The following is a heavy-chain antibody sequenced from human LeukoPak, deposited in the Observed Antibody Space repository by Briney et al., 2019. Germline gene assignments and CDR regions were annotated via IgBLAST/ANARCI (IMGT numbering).Heavy chain of an antibody. Sequence: SEALSLTCAVYGGSFSGFHWNWIRQPPGKGLEWIGEIDHSGSTNYNPSLKSRVTISVDTSKNQFSLKLSSVTAADTAVYYCARSSGWYFGYYYYGMDVWGQGTTVTVSS. V-gene: IGHV4-34*01. J-gene: IGHJ6*02. CDR2: IDHSGST. CDR1: GGSFSGFH. CDR3: ARSSGWYFGYYYYGMDV. D-gene: IGHD6-19*01.